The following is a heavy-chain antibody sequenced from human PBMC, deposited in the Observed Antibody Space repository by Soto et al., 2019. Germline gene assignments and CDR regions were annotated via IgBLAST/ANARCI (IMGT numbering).Heavy chain of an antibody. V-gene: IGHV4-39*01. CDR3: ARLPSRHLVDY. CDR2: MFYGVST. Sequence: SESLSIKCSVAASCIRRRGYYGGWIRQPPGKGLEWIGSMFYGVSTYYNPSLKSRVTVSVDTSKNQFSLNLRSVTAADTAVYYCARLPSRHLVDYWGQGTKVTVSS. CDR1: ASCIRRRGYY. D-gene: IGHD3-3*02. J-gene: IGHJ4*02.